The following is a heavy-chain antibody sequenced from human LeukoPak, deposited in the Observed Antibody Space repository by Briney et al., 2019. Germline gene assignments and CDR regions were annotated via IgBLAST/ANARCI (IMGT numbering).Heavy chain of an antibody. D-gene: IGHD3-10*01. Sequence: PGGSLRLSCSASGFTFRNYWMSWVRQAPGKGLEWVANINQDGSKIYYVDSVKGRFTISRDNVKNSLSLEIHSLTPEDTAVYYCARDGRAREESGTYTSYYFDFWGQGILVTVSS. V-gene: IGHV3-7*01. CDR3: ARDGRAREESGTYTSYYFDF. CDR1: GFTFRNYW. CDR2: INQDGSKI. J-gene: IGHJ4*02.